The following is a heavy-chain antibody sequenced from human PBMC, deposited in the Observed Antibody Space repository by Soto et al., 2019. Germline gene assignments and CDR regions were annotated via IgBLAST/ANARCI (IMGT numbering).Heavy chain of an antibody. D-gene: IGHD1-1*01. CDR3: ARDRRRNDFIQPYRYFDL. CDR1: GGSISSGGYY. V-gene: IGHV4-31*03. CDR2: IYYSGST. Sequence: LSLTCTVSGGSISSGGYYWSWIRQHPGKGLEWIGYIYYSGSTYYNPSLKSRVTISVDTSKNQFSLKLSSVTAADTAVYYCARDRRRNDFIQPYRYFDLWGRGTLVTVSS. J-gene: IGHJ2*01.